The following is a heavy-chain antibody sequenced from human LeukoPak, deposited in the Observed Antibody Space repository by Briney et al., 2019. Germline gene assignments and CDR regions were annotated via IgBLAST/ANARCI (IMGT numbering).Heavy chain of an antibody. CDR3: ARDVGQQQLYSAALED. CDR2: IHISGGST. Sequence: ASVKVSCKASGYTFTSYYMRWVRVAPGPGLEWMGIIHISGGSTTYAQKFQGRVTMTRDTSTSTVYMELSSLRSEDTAVYYCARDVGQQQLYSAALEDWGQGALAT. CDR1: GYTFTSYY. V-gene: IGHV1-46*01. D-gene: IGHD6-13*01. J-gene: IGHJ4*02.